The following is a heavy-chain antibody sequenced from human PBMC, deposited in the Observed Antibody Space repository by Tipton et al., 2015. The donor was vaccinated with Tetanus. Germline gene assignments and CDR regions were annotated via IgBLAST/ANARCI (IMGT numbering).Heavy chain of an antibody. CDR1: GGSFSGYY. Sequence: TLSLTCAVYGGSFSGYYWSWIRQPPGKGLEWIGEINHSGSTNYNPSLKSRVTISVDTSKNQFSLKLSSVTAADTAVYYCARFNKRMSITMVRGVMDYWGQGTLVTVSS. CDR2: INHSGST. V-gene: IGHV4-34*01. J-gene: IGHJ4*02. CDR3: ARFNKRMSITMVRGVMDY. D-gene: IGHD3-10*01.